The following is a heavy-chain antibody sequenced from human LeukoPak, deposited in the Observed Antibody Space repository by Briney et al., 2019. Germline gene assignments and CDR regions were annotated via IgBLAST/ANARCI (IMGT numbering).Heavy chain of an antibody. CDR1: GGSMSSYY. CDR3: ARQPYKLGAYYFDS. CDR2: IFYSGST. Sequence: SETLSLTCTVSGGSMSSYYWSWIRQPPGKRLEWIGYIFYSGSTNYNPSLKSRVTVLVDTSKNQFSLNLGSVTAADTAVYYCARQPYKLGAYYFDSWGQGTLVTVSS. V-gene: IGHV4-59*08. J-gene: IGHJ4*02. D-gene: IGHD1-26*01.